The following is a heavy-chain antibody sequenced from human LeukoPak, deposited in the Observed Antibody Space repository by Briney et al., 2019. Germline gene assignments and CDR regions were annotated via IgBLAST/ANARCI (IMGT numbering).Heavy chain of an antibody. V-gene: IGHV1-46*01. J-gene: IGHJ4*02. CDR2: INPSGGST. CDR3: ARLSYYDSSGYYSYFDY. D-gene: IGHD3-22*01. CDR1: GYTFTNYY. Sequence: ASVKVSCKASGYTFTNYYMHWVRQAPGQGLEWMGIINPSGGSTSYAQKFQGRVTMTRDTSTSTVYMELSSLRSEDTAVYYCARLSYYDSSGYYSYFDYWGQGTLVTVSS.